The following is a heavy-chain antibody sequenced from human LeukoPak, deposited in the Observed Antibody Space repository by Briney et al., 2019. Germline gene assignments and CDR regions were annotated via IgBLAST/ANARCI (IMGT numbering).Heavy chain of an antibody. D-gene: IGHD4-17*01. CDR3: VRDRTTVTLFDY. Sequence: GGSLRLSCAASGFIFSNYWRHWVRQAPGKGLVWVSRINTDGSSTSYADSVKGRFTISRDNAENTLYLQMNSLRAEDTAVYYCVRDRTTVTLFDYWGQGTLVTVSS. CDR1: GFIFSNYW. J-gene: IGHJ4*02. V-gene: IGHV3-74*01. CDR2: INTDGSST.